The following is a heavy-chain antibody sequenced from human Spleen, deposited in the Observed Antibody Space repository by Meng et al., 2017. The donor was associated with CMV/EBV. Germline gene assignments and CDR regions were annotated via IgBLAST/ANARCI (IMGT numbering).Heavy chain of an antibody. CDR1: GFSFSSYA. D-gene: IGHD6-19*01. Sequence: LSLTCAASGFSFSSYAMSWVRQAPGKGLVWVSITSGTGGITYYADSVKGRFTISRDNAKNTLYLQMNSLRAEDTAVYYCAREGRYSSYKFDPWGQGTLVTVSS. CDR3: AREGRYSSYKFDP. V-gene: IGHV3-23*01. CDR2: TSGTGGIT. J-gene: IGHJ5*02.